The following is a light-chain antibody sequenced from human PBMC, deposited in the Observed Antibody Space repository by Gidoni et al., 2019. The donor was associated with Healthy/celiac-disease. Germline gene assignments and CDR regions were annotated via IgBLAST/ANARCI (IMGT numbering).Light chain of an antibody. CDR1: QSVSGSY. J-gene: IGKJ1*01. Sequence: ENVLKQSRGTLSLSPGERATICCRASQSVSGSYLAWYQQKPGQAPRLLIYGASSRATGIPDRFSGSGSGPDFTLTISRLEPEDFAVYYCQQYGSSPPWTFGQGTKVEIK. CDR3: QQYGSSPPWT. CDR2: GAS. V-gene: IGKV3-20*01.